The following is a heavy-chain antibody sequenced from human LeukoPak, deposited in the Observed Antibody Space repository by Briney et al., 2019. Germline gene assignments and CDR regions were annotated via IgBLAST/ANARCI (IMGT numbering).Heavy chain of an antibody. J-gene: IGHJ4*02. CDR1: GFVFSNYA. Sequence: PGGSLRLSCAASGFVFSNYAMNWVRQAPGKGLEWVSGISHSGGTTYYADSVKGRFTISRDNSKNTLYLQMNSLRAEDTAVYYCAKDQSYYDILTGYYRAVEYFDYWGQGTLVTVSS. CDR2: ISHSGGTT. D-gene: IGHD3-9*01. V-gene: IGHV3-23*01. CDR3: AKDQSYYDILTGYYRAVEYFDY.